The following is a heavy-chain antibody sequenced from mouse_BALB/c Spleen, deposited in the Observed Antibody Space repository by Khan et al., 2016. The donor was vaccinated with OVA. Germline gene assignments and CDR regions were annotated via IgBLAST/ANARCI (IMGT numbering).Heavy chain of an antibody. V-gene: IGHV1S132*01. Sequence: QVQLQQSGAELVKPGASVKLSCKTSGYTFTSYWIQWVKQRPGQGLGWIGQIFPGTGTTYYNQNFKGKATLTVETSSSTAYMQLSSLTSEDSAVFFGARGYFGNYEFVYWGQGTLVTVSP. CDR1: GYTFTSYW. CDR2: IFPGTGTT. J-gene: IGHJ3*01. D-gene: IGHD2-1*01. CDR3: ARGYFGNYEFVY.